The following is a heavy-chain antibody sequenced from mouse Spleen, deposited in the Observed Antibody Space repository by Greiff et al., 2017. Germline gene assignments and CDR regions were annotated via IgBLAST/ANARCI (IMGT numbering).Heavy chain of an antibody. V-gene: IGHV1-50*01. D-gene: IGHD1-1*02. CDR3: ARWWGDYAMDY. CDR2: IDPSDSYT. Sequence: QVQLQQSGAELVKPGASVKLSCKASGYTFTSYWMQWVKQRPGQGLEWIGEIDPSDSYTNYNQKFKGKATLTVDTSSSTAYMQLSSLTSEDSAVYYCARWWGDYAMDYWGQGTSVTVSS. J-gene: IGHJ4*01. CDR1: GYTFTSYW.